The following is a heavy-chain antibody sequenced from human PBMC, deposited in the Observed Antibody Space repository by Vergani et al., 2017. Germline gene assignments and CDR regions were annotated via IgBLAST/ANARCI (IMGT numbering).Heavy chain of an antibody. CDR1: GGTFSSYA. J-gene: IGHJ4*02. D-gene: IGHD1-7*01. CDR2: IIPIFGTA. CDR3: AREPYNWNYGRPYYFDY. Sequence: QVQLVQSGAEVKKPGSSVKVSCKASGGTFSSYAISWVRQAPGQGLEWMGGIIPIFGTANYAQKFQGRVTITADKSTSTAYMGLSRLRSEDTAVYYCAREPYNWNYGRPYYFDYWGQGTLVTVSS. V-gene: IGHV1-69*06.